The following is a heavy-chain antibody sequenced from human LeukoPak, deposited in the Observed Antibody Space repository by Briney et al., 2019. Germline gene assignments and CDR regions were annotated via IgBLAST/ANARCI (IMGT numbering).Heavy chain of an antibody. CDR3: AKGKDSVAGATNDY. Sequence: ETLSLTCTVSGASISSYHWSWVRQAPGKGLEWVSSISSSGTYKYYADSVKGRFTISRDNAKNSLYLQMNSLRAEDTAVYYCAKGKDSVAGATNDYWGQGALVTVSS. CDR1: GASISSYH. D-gene: IGHD6-19*01. V-gene: IGHV3-21*01. J-gene: IGHJ4*02. CDR2: ISSSGTYK.